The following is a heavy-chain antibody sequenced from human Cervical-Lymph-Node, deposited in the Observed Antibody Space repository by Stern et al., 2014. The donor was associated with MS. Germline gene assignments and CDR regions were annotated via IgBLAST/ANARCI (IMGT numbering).Heavy chain of an antibody. CDR3: ARAYTYYSNSAGY. J-gene: IGHJ4*02. V-gene: IGHV1-69*01. Sequence: VQLVESGAEVKKLGSSVKVSCKASGGTFSSYEITWVRQAPGQGLEWMGGIIPTFDTPTYAQKFQYRVTISADESTNTAYLELNGLKSDDTAIYFCARAYTYYSNSAGYWGQGTLVTVSS. CDR2: IIPTFDTP. CDR1: GGTFSSYE. D-gene: IGHD3-10*01.